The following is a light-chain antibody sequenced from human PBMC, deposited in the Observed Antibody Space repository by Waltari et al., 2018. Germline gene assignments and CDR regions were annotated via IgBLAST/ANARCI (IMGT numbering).Light chain of an antibody. V-gene: IGLV3-1*01. J-gene: IGLJ2*01. CDR1: QLGDKY. Sequence: SYELTQPPSVSVSPGQTASITCSGDQLGDKYACWYQQKPGQSPVLVIYQDSERPSVIPARFCGSTSGNTATLTISGTQAMAEADYYCQAWDSSTVVFGGGTKLTVL. CDR3: QAWDSSTVV. CDR2: QDS.